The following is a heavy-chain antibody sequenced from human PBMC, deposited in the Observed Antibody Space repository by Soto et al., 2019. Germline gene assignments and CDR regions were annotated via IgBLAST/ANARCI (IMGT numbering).Heavy chain of an antibody. Sequence: SETLSLTCTVSGDSITNYYWSWIRQPPGKGLEWSGYIDYSGSTKYNPSLESRVTMSVDTSKKQISLKLSSVSAADTAVYYCARLGGYGVQWGWFDPWGQGTLVTVSS. CDR2: IDYSGST. CDR1: GDSITNYY. V-gene: IGHV4-59*13. CDR3: ARLGGYGVQWGWFDP. J-gene: IGHJ5*02. D-gene: IGHD2-8*01.